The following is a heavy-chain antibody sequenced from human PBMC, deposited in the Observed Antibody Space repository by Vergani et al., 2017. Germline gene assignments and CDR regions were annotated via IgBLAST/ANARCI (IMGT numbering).Heavy chain of an antibody. Sequence: EVKLVESGGGLVQPGGSLRLSCAASGFTFSSYWMHWVRQAPGKGLVWVSRINSDGSSTSYADSVTGRFTISRDNAKNTLYLQMNSLRAEDTAVYYCARAHYDFWSGYLNYYYYYMDVWGKGSTVTVSS. V-gene: IGHV3-74*01. CDR2: INSDGSST. J-gene: IGHJ6*03. D-gene: IGHD3-3*01. CDR3: ARAHYDFWSGYLNYYYYYMDV. CDR1: GFTFSSYW.